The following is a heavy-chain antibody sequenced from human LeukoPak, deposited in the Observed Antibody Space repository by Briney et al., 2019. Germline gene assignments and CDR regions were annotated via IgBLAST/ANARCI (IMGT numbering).Heavy chain of an antibody. J-gene: IGHJ4*02. D-gene: IGHD5-12*01. CDR1: GFTFSNSW. CDR2: INGEGSDK. Sequence: GGSLRLSCAASGFTFSNSWMTWVRQAPGKGLEWVATINGEGSDKYYVDSVKGRFIISRDNAKNSLHLQMSSLRVEDTAVYYCMDLGHSGWGQGTLVTVSS. CDR3: MDLGHSG. V-gene: IGHV3-7*01.